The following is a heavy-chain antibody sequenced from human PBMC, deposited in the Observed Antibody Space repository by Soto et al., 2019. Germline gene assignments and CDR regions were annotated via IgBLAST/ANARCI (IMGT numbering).Heavy chain of an antibody. V-gene: IGHV4-39*01. CDR2: IDYRGNT. CDR3: ARLEGLATISYYFDY. J-gene: IGHJ4*02. D-gene: IGHD3-3*01. Sequence: QLQLQESGPGLVKPSENLSLTCSVSGDSLNSENYYWGWIRQPPGKGLESIGSIDYRGNTYYNTSLTTRVTISLDQSKSQFSLKLNSVTAADSAVYFCARLEGLATISYYFDYCGQGTLVAVSS. CDR1: GDSLNSENYY.